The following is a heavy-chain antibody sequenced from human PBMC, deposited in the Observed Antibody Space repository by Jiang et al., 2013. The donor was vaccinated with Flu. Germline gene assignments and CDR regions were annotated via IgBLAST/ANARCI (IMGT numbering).Heavy chain of an antibody. CDR1: IHFSSYS. CDR2: ISSSSSYI. J-gene: IGHJ6*02. Sequence: LESGGGLVKPGGSLRLVLCSLWIHFSSYSMNWVRQAPGKGLEWVSSISSSSSYIYYADSVKGRFTISRDNAKNSLYLQMNSLRAEDTAVYYCARDRGGYYYYYGMDVWGQGTTVTVSS. CDR3: ARDRGGYYYYYGMDV. D-gene: IGHD2-15*01. V-gene: IGHV3-21*01.